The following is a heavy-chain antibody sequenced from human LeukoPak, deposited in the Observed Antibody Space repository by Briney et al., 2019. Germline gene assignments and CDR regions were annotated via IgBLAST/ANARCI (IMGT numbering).Heavy chain of an antibody. D-gene: IGHD6-25*01. CDR1: GGSISSYY. CDR2: IFYSGST. Sequence: PSETLSLTCTVSGGSISSYYWSWIRQPPGKGLEWIGYIFYSGSTNYNPSLKSRVTISVDTSKNQFSLKLSSVTAADTAVYYCAGMGRGSGPFQHWGQGTLVTVSS. V-gene: IGHV4-59*01. J-gene: IGHJ1*01. CDR3: AGMGRGSGPFQH.